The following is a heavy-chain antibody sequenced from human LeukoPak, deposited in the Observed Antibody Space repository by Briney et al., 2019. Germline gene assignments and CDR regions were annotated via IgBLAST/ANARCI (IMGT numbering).Heavy chain of an antibody. CDR2: IYYSGST. V-gene: IGHV4-59*01. J-gene: IGHJ6*02. D-gene: IGHD3-3*01. Sequence: SETLSLTCTVSGGSISSYYWSWIRQPPGKGLEWIGYIYYSGSTNYNPSLKSRVTISVDTSKNQFSLKLSSVTAADTAVYYCARWESGYPFYGMDVWGQGTTVTVSS. CDR1: GGSISSYY. CDR3: ARWESGYPFYGMDV.